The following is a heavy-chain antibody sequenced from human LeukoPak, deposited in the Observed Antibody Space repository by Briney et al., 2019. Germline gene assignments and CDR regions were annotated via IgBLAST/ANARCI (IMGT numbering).Heavy chain of an antibody. V-gene: IGHV3-11*04. D-gene: IGHD7-27*01. CDR1: GFTFSDHY. CDR2: IYNGGDTI. Sequence: GGSLRLSCATSGFTFSDHYMTWIRQAPGKGLETVSYIYNGGDTIYYAVSVRGRFTISRDNAESSLYLQMNSLRAEDTAVYYCARGHWGLDYWGQGTLVTVSS. J-gene: IGHJ4*02. CDR3: ARGHWGLDY.